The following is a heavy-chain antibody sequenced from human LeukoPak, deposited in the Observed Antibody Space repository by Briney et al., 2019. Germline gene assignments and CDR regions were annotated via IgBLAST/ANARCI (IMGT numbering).Heavy chain of an antibody. Sequence: PSQTLSLTCTVSGGSISSGGYYWSWIRQPPGKGLEWIGYIYYSGSTNYNPSLQSRVTISVDTSKNQFSLKLSSVTAADTAVYYCASSGGVAARRGYFSYWGQGTLVTVSS. CDR1: GGSISSGGYY. J-gene: IGHJ4*02. CDR3: ASSGGVAARRGYFSY. V-gene: IGHV4-61*08. D-gene: IGHD6-6*01. CDR2: IYYSGST.